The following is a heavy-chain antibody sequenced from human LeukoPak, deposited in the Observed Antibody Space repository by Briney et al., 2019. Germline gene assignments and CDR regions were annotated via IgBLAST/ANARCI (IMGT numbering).Heavy chain of an antibody. Sequence: PGGSLRLSCAASGFTFSNYGMNWVRQAPGKGLVWVSGINGIGFNTSYADSVKGRFTISRDNAKNSLYLQMNSLRAEDTAVYYCARAGRYSYDSSGYYYDAFDIWGQGTMVTVSS. V-gene: IGHV3-74*01. D-gene: IGHD3-22*01. CDR1: GFTFSNYG. J-gene: IGHJ3*02. CDR3: ARAGRYSYDSSGYYYDAFDI. CDR2: INGIGFNT.